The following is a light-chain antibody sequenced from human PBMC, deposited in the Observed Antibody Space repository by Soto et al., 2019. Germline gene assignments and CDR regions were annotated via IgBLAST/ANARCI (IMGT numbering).Light chain of an antibody. CDR2: AAS. Sequence: DLQMTQSPSSLSASIGDRVTFTCRASEHISSYLNWYQQKPGKAPRLLMFAASSLQSGVPSRFRGSGSGTDFTLTITSLHPEDFATYYCQQSYSTPTFGQGTRLEIK. CDR1: EHISSY. J-gene: IGKJ2*01. CDR3: QQSYSTPT. V-gene: IGKV1-39*01.